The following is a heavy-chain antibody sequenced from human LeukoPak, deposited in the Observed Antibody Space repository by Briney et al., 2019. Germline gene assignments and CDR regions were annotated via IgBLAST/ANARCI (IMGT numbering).Heavy chain of an antibody. D-gene: IGHD6-13*01. CDR1: GGSISSYY. CDR2: IYYSGST. V-gene: IGHV4-59*08. J-gene: IGHJ4*02. CDR3: ARQWEGSCSWYWVDY. Sequence: PSETLSLTCTVSGGSISSYYWSWIRQPPGKGLEWIGYIYYSGSTNYNPSLKSRVTISVDTSKNQFSLKLSSVTAADTAVHYCARQWEGSCSWYWVDYWCQGTLVTVSS.